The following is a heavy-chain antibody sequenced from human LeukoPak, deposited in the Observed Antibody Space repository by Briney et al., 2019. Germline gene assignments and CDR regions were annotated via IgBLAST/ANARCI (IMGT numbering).Heavy chain of an antibody. V-gene: IGHV4-30-4*01. Sequence: PSETLSLTCTVSGGSISSGDYYWSWIRQPPGKGLEWIGYIYYSGSTYYNPSLKSRVTISVDTSKNQFSLKLSSVTAADTAVYYCAREDPAAAGTWVYNWFDPWGQGTLVTVSS. CDR3: AREDPAAAGTWVYNWFDP. CDR2: IYYSGST. D-gene: IGHD6-13*01. J-gene: IGHJ5*02. CDR1: GGSISSGDYY.